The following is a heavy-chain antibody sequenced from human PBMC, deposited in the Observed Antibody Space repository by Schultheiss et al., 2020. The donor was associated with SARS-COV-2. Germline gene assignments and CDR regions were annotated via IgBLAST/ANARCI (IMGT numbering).Heavy chain of an antibody. V-gene: IGHV4-31*01. D-gene: IGHD6-13*01. Sequence: SETLSLTCTVSGGSISSGGYYWSWIRQHPGKGLEWIGYIYYSGSTYYNPSLKSLGTISVDTSKNQFSLKLSSVTAADTAVYYCARGRYVAAAGTPTNFDYWGQGTLVTVSS. CDR3: ARGRYVAAAGTPTNFDY. CDR1: GGSISSGGYY. J-gene: IGHJ4*02. CDR2: IYYSGST.